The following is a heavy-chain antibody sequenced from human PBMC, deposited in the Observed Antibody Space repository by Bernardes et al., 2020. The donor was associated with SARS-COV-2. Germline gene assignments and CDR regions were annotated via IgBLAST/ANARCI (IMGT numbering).Heavy chain of an antibody. CDR1: GFTFSSYG. Sequence: GGSLRLSCAASGFTFSSYGMHWVRQAPGKGLEWVAVISYDGSNKYYADSVKVRFTISRDNSKNTLYLQMNILRAEDTAVYYCARDQADSSGYYFSWFDPWGQGTLVTVSS. J-gene: IGHJ5*02. V-gene: IGHV3-30*03. CDR3: ARDQADSSGYYFSWFDP. D-gene: IGHD3-22*01. CDR2: ISYDGSNK.